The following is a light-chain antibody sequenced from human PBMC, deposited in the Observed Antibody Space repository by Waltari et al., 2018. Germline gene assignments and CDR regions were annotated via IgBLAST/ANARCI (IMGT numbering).Light chain of an antibody. J-gene: IGKJ1*01. CDR1: QSVGRS. CDR3: QHYVRLPAT. Sequence: CQASQSVGRSLAWYQQKPGRAPRLLIFGASSRATGIPDRFSGSGSGTDFSLTISRLEPEDFAVYYCQHYVRLPATFGQGTKVEIK. V-gene: IGKV3-20*01. CDR2: GAS.